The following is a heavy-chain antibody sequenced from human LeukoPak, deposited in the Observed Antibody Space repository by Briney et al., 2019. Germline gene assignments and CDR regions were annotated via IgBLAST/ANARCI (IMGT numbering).Heavy chain of an antibody. Sequence: ASVKVSCKASGYTFTSYDINWVRQATGQGLEWMGWMNPNSGNTGYAQKFQGRVTITRNTSISTAYMELSSQRSDDTAVYYCARVTHGSGSYPLDYWGQETLVTVSS. CDR2: MNPNSGNT. D-gene: IGHD3-10*01. CDR3: ARVTHGSGSYPLDY. J-gene: IGHJ4*02. V-gene: IGHV1-8*01. CDR1: GYTFTSYD.